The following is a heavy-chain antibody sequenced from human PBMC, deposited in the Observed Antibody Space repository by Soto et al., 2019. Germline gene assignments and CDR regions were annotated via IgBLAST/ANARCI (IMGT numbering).Heavy chain of an antibody. V-gene: IGHV4-34*01. CDR1: GWSVNGYY. J-gene: IGHJ5*02. CDR2: INHTVFT. Sequence: SETLSLTCAVYGWSVNGYYCNWIRQPPVKGLEWIGEINHTVFTHYNPSLKSRVTMSVDTSKNQFSLMLSSVTAADTAIYYCATRITVFGLMIPPLDPWGQGTQVNVSS. D-gene: IGHD3-3*01. CDR3: ATRITVFGLMIPPLDP.